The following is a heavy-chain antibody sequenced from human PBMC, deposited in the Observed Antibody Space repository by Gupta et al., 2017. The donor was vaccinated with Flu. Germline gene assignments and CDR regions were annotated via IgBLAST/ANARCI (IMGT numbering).Heavy chain of an antibody. CDR3: ARDESDDSSGGAFDI. J-gene: IGHJ3*02. D-gene: IGHD3-22*01. Sequence: QVQLVESGGGVVQPGRSLRLSCAASGFTFSSYGMHWVRQAPGKGLEWVAVIWYDGSNKYYADSVKGRFTISRDNSKNTLYLQMNSLRAEDTAVYYCARDESDDSSGGAFDIWGQGTMVTVSS. V-gene: IGHV3-33*01. CDR2: IWYDGSNK. CDR1: GFTFSSYG.